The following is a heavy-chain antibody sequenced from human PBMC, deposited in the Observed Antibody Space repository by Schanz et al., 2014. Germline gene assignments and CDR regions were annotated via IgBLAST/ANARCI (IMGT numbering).Heavy chain of an antibody. V-gene: IGHV1-2*06. J-gene: IGHJ3*01. CDR3: ARTASHDVWRGYIPHYAFDL. CDR1: GYTFTGYY. D-gene: IGHD3-3*01. Sequence: QVQLVQSGAEVKKPGASVKVSCQASGYTFTGYYMHWVRQAPGQGLEWMGQINPNSGATIYAQNFQGRVTMTRDTSISTAYMELSRLRSDDTAVYYCARTASHDVWRGYIPHYAFDLWGQGTVVIVSS. CDR2: INPNSGAT.